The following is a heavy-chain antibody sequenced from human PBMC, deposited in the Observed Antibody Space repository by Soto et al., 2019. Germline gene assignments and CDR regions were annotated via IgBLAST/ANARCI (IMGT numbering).Heavy chain of an antibody. CDR2: IIPIFRIT. CDR1: GDTLSRHG. V-gene: IGHV1-69*13. D-gene: IGHD1-26*01. Sequence: SVKVSCKASGDTLSRHGISWVRQAPGQGLEWMGGIIPIFRITNYAQKFQGRLMITADESTRTAYMELSRLGSDDSAVYFCVRVRVGSIPLNYDMDVWGQGTTVTV. CDR3: VRVRVGSIPLNYDMDV. J-gene: IGHJ6*02.